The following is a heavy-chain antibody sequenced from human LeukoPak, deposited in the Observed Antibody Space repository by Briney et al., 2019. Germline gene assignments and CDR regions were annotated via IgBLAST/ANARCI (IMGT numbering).Heavy chain of an antibody. J-gene: IGHJ6*02. D-gene: IGHD3-10*01. CDR1: GGSISSYY. Sequence: SETLSLTCTVSGGSISSYYWSWIRQPPGKGLEWIGYIYYSGSTNYTPSLKSRVTISVDTSKNQFSLKLSSVTAADTAVYYCARDPGDPYYGMDVWGQGTTVTVSS. CDR3: ARDPGDPYYGMDV. CDR2: IYYSGST. V-gene: IGHV4-59*01.